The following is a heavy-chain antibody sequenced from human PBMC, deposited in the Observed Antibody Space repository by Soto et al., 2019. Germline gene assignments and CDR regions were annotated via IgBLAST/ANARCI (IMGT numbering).Heavy chain of an antibody. V-gene: IGHV3-15*01. CDR3: TTYYYDSSGYYFDY. Sequence: GGSLRLSCAASGFTFSNAWMSWVRQAPGKGLEWVGRIKSKTDGGTTDYAAPVKGRFTISRDDSKNTLYLQMNSLKTEDTAVYYCTTYYYDSSGYYFDYWGQGTLVTVSS. D-gene: IGHD3-22*01. CDR2: IKSKTDGGTT. CDR1: GFTFSNAW. J-gene: IGHJ4*02.